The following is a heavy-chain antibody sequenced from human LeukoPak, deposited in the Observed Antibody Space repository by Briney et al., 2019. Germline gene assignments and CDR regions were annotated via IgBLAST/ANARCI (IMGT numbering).Heavy chain of an antibody. CDR3: AGGRGFVIYS. CDR1: GFTFSSYW. J-gene: IGHJ4*02. Sequence: GGSLRLSCAASGFTFSSYWMNWVRQAPGKGLEWLANIKQDGSAKYYGESVKGRLTISRDNDRNLLYLQMDMLRAEDAAVYYCAGGRGFVIYSRGQGTLVIVSS. V-gene: IGHV3-7*01. CDR2: IKQDGSAK. D-gene: IGHD2-21*01.